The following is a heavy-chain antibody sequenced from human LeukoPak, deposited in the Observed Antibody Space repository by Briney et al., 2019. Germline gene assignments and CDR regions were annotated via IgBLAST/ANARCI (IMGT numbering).Heavy chain of an antibody. CDR3: AREPPHRLYGPGRFFDL. Sequence: GSLRLSCAASGFTFSNAWMSWVRQPPGKGLEWIGSIYYSGSTYYNPSLKSRVTISVDTSKNQFSLKLGSVTAADTAVYYCAREPPHRLYGPGRFFDLWGRGTLVTVSS. J-gene: IGHJ2*01. V-gene: IGHV4-4*02. CDR2: IYYSGST. D-gene: IGHD2/OR15-2a*01. CDR1: GFTFSNAW.